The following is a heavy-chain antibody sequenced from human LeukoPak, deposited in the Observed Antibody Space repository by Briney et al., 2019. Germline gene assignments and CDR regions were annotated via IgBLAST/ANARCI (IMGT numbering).Heavy chain of an antibody. Sequence: SETLSLTCAVYGGSFSGYYWSWIRQPPGKGLEWIGEINHSGSTNYNPSLKSRVTISVDTSKNQFSLKLSSVTAADTAVYSCELFGVVVPAANYRRGVVDNTADYWGQGNLGTVSS. V-gene: IGHV4-34*01. J-gene: IGHJ4*02. D-gene: IGHD2-2*01. CDR3: ELFGVVVPAANYRRGVVDNTADY. CDR2: INHSGST. CDR1: GGSFSGYY.